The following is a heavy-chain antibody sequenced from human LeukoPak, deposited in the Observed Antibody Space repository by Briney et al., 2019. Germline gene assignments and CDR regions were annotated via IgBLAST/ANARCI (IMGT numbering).Heavy chain of an antibody. Sequence: GGSLRLSCTASGGSLSDYWMTWVRQAPGKGLEWVANINQDGSVRYYVDSVKGRFTISRDNAKNSLYLQMGGLRAEDSAVYYCATDEWTPGYWGQGTLVTVSS. CDR1: GGSLSDYW. D-gene: IGHD3-3*01. V-gene: IGHV3-7*03. CDR2: INQDGSVR. CDR3: ATDEWTPGY. J-gene: IGHJ4*02.